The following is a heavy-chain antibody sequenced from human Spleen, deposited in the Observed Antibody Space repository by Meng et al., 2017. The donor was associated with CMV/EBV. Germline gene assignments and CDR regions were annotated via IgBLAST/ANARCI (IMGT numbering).Heavy chain of an antibody. V-gene: IGHV1-2*02. J-gene: IGHJ4*02. Sequence: ASVKVSCKASGYTFTDYYIHWVRQAPGQGLEWMGWINPSSGGINYAQKFRGRVTMTRDTSISTAYMELSRLRSDDTAVYYCARVLYDSSGYFLFDYWGQGTLVTVSS. CDR1: GYTFTDYY. D-gene: IGHD3-22*01. CDR2: INPSSGGI. CDR3: ARVLYDSSGYFLFDY.